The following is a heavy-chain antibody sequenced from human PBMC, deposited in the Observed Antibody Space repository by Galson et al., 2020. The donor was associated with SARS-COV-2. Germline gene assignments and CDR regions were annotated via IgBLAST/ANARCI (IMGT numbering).Heavy chain of an antibody. J-gene: IGHJ5*02. V-gene: IGHV4-59*01. CDR2: IYYDGSN. CDR1: GGPISNYY. D-gene: IGHD6-13*01. CDR3: ARSGSSWGDWFDR. Sequence: ETSETLSLICTVSGGPISNYYWSWIRQPPGKRLEWIGYIYYDGSNNYNPSLKSRVIISVDRSRNQISLKLTSVTAADTAVYFCARSGSSWGDWFDRWGQGTLVTVSS.